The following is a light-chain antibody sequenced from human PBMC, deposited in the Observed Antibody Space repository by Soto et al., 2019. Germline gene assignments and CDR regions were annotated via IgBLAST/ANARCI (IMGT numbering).Light chain of an antibody. CDR1: SSNIGSNY. V-gene: IGLV1-47*02. CDR3: AAWDDSLSGFVV. Sequence: QAVVTQPPSASGTPGQRVTISCSGSSSNIGSNYVYWYQQLPGTAPKLLIYSNNQRPSGVPDRFSGSKSGTSASLAISGLRSEGEADYYCAAWDDSLSGFVVFGGGTKLTVL. J-gene: IGLJ2*01. CDR2: SNN.